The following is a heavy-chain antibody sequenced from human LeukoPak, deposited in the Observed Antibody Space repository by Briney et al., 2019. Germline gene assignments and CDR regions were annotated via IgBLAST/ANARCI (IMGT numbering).Heavy chain of an antibody. Sequence: SETLSLTCTVSGGSISSSRYYWGWIRQPPGRGLEWIGSIYYSGSTYYNPSLRSRVTISVDTSKKQFSLKLNSVTAADTAVYYCAREMLSYGAGSYYNWFDPWGQGTLVTVSS. CDR2: IYYSGST. J-gene: IGHJ5*02. CDR3: AREMLSYGAGSYYNWFDP. CDR1: GGSISSSRYY. V-gene: IGHV4-39*07. D-gene: IGHD3-10*01.